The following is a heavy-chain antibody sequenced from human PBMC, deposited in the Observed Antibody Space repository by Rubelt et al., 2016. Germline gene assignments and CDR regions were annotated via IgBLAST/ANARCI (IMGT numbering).Heavy chain of an antibody. CDR3: ARGFRTGWPPKWFDP. V-gene: IGHV3-21*02. CDR2: ISSSSSYI. Sequence: EVQLVESGGGLVKPGGSLRLSCAASGFTFSSYSMNWVRQAPGKGLEWVSSISSSSSYIYYADSVKGRFTISRDNAKNSLYLQMNGLGDDDAAVYCWARGFRTGWPPKWFDPWGQGILVTVSS. CDR1: GFTFSSYS. J-gene: IGHJ5*02. D-gene: IGHD3/OR15-3a*01.